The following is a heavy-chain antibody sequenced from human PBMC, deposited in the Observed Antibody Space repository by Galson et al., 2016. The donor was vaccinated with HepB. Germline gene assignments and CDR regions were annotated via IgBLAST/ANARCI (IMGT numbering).Heavy chain of an antibody. J-gene: IGHJ3*02. Sequence: ISGDSVSSNSAAWHWIRQSPSRGLEWLGRTYYKSKWYNDYAVPVKSRIAINPDTSKNQFSLQLNSVTPEDTAVYYCAREATVTRGAFDMWGQGTMVTVSS. CDR3: AREATVTRGAFDM. V-gene: IGHV6-1*01. CDR1: GDSVSSNSAA. D-gene: IGHD4-17*01. CDR2: TYYKSKWYN.